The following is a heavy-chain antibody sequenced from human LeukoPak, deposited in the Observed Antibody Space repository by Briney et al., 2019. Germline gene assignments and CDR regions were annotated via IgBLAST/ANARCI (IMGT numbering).Heavy chain of an antibody. CDR1: GFTFSSYG. Sequence: GGSLRLSCAASGFTFSSYGMNWVRQAPGKGLGWVSSITSSSSYIYYADSVKGRFTISRDNSKNTLYLQMNSLRAEDTAVYYCAKVSIVVVVAATYYFDYWGQGTLVTVSS. J-gene: IGHJ4*02. CDR2: ITSSSSYI. V-gene: IGHV3-21*04. CDR3: AKVSIVVVVAATYYFDY. D-gene: IGHD2-15*01.